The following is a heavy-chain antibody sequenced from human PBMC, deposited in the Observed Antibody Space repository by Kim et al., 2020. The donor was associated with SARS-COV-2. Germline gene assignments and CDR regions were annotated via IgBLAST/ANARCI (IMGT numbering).Heavy chain of an antibody. CDR3: AKDIEMATTPDF. Sequence: GGSLRLSCAASGFEFDNYAMHWVRQAPGKGLEWVSLISGDGYSKYYADSLRGRFTISRDNNRNSLYLQMNSLRTEDTAFYYCAKDIEMATTPDFWGQGTLVTVSS. D-gene: IGHD5-12*01. J-gene: IGHJ4*02. V-gene: IGHV3-43*02. CDR1: GFEFDNYA. CDR2: ISGDGYSK.